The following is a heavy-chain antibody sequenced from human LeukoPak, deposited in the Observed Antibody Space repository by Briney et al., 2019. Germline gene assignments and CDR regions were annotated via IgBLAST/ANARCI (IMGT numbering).Heavy chain of an antibody. CDR2: MNPNSGNT. D-gene: IGHD3-3*01. CDR1: GYTFTSYD. J-gene: IGHJ6*02. Sequence: RASVKVSCKASGYTFTSYDINWVRQATGQGLEWMGWMNPNSGNTGYAQKFQGRVTMTRNTSISTAYMELSSLRSEGTAVYYCARGLVHYDFWSGYYIYGMDVWGQGTTVTVSS. V-gene: IGHV1-8*01. CDR3: ARGLVHYDFWSGYYIYGMDV.